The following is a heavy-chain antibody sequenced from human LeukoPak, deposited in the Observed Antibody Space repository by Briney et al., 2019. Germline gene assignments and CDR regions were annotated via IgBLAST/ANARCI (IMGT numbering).Heavy chain of an antibody. V-gene: IGHV3-20*04. J-gene: IGHJ4*02. CDR2: ISWNGGSI. Sequence: PGGSLRLSCTASGFRFDDYGMTWVRQAPGKGLGWVSGISWNGGSINYADSVKGRFTISRDNSKNTLYLQMNSLRAEDTAVYYCAKVVATGQVGLHYFDYWGQGTLVTVSS. CDR1: GFRFDDYG. CDR3: AKVVATGQVGLHYFDY. D-gene: IGHD1-14*01.